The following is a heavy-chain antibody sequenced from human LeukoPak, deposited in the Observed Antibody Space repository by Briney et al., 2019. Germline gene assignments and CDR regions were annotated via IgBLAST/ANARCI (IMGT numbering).Heavy chain of an antibody. J-gene: IGHJ3*02. CDR2: IIPILDVP. V-gene: IGHV1-69*04. D-gene: IGHD6-19*01. Sequence: GASVKVSCKAAGGSFINYGISWVRRAPGQGLEWMGRIIPILDVPNYAQKFQGRVTITADKSTNTAYMELSSLRSEDTAVYYCAQKEGVAVASAFDIWGQGTMVTVSS. CDR3: AQKEGVAVASAFDI. CDR1: GGSFINYG.